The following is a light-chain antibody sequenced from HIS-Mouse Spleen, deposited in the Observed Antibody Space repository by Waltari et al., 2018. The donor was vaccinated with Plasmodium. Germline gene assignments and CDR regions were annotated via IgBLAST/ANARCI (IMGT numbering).Light chain of an antibody. V-gene: IGLV3-1*01. Sequence: SYELTQPPSVSVSPGQTASITCSGAKLGYKYACWYQQKPGQSPVLVIYQDSKRPSGIPDRFSASNSGSTATLTISGTQAMDEADYYCQAWDSSTVVFGGGTKLTVL. CDR3: QAWDSSTVV. J-gene: IGLJ2*01. CDR1: KLGYKY. CDR2: QDS.